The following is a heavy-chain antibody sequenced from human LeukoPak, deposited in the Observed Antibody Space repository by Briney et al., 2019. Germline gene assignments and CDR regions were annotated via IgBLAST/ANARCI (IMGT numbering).Heavy chain of an antibody. CDR3: ARKRGYNYGPFDY. J-gene: IGHJ4*02. CDR2: IKQDGIEK. D-gene: IGHD5-18*01. V-gene: IGHV3-7*01. Sequence: GGSLRLSCGASGFTFRSHWMSWVRQAPGKGLEWVANIKQDGIEKLYVDSVKGRFTISRDNAKNSLYLQMNSLRAEDTAVYYCARKRGYNYGPFDYWGQGTLVTVSS. CDR1: GFTFRSHW.